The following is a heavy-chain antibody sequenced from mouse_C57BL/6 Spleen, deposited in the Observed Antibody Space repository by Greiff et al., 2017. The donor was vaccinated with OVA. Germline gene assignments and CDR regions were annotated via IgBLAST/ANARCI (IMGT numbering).Heavy chain of an antibody. Sequence: EVQVVESGGGLVKPGGSLKLSCAASGFTFSDYGMHWVRQAPEKGLEWVAYISRGSSTTYYADTVKGRFTISRDNAKNTLFLQMTSLTSDDSAMYYCARPPYFAHWGQGTSVTVSS. D-gene: IGHD1-1*01. J-gene: IGHJ4*01. V-gene: IGHV5-17*01. CDR2: ISRGSSTT. CDR1: GFTFSDYG. CDR3: ARPPYFAH.